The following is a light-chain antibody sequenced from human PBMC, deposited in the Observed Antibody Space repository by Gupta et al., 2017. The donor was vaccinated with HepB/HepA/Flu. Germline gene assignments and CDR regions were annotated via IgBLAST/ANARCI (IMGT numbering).Light chain of an antibody. V-gene: IGKV1-5*03. CDR3: QHENFSSRT. Sequence: DIQMTQSPSTLSASVGDRVTITCRASQSIGSWLAWYQQKPGKAPKLLIYKASRVESGVPSTFSGSGSGTEFTLTISSRQPEDFANYYCQHENFSSRTFGQGTNVEIK. J-gene: IGKJ1*01. CDR2: KAS. CDR1: QSIGSW.